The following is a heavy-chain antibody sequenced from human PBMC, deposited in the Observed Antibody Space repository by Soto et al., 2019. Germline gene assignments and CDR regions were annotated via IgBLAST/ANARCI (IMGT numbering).Heavy chain of an antibody. CDR3: ARDYRTTNWFDP. D-gene: IGHD1-1*01. CDR2: IIPIFGTA. V-gene: IGHV1-69*13. Sequence: VASVKVSCKASGGTFSSYAISWVRQAPGQGLEWMGGIIPIFGTANYAQKFQGRVTITADESTSTAYMELSSLRSEDTAVYYCARDYRTTNWFDPWGQGTLVPVSS. CDR1: GGTFSSYA. J-gene: IGHJ5*02.